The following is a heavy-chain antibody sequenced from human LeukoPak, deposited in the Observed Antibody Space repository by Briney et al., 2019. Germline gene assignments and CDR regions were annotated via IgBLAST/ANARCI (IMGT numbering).Heavy chain of an antibody. V-gene: IGHV3-30*02. Sequence: GGSLRLSCAASGFTFSSYGMHWVRQAPGKGLEWVAFIRYDGSNKYYADSVKGRFTISRDNSKNTLYLQMNSLRAEDTAVYYCANIDIAAAGIDYRGQGTLVTVSS. D-gene: IGHD6-13*01. CDR2: IRYDGSNK. J-gene: IGHJ4*02. CDR3: ANIDIAAAGIDY. CDR1: GFTFSSYG.